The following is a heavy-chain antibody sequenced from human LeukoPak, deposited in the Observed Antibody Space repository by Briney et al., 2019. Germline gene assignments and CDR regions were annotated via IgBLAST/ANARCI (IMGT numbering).Heavy chain of an antibody. CDR3: ARDEYSSSSGWFDP. V-gene: IGHV1-18*01. Sequence: ASVKVSCKASGYTFTSYGISWVRQAPGQGLEWMGWISAYNGNANYAQKLQGRVTMTTDTSTSTAYMELRSLRSDDTAVYYCARDEYSSSSGWFDPWGQGTLVTVSS. CDR2: ISAYNGNA. CDR1: GYTFTSYG. D-gene: IGHD6-6*01. J-gene: IGHJ5*02.